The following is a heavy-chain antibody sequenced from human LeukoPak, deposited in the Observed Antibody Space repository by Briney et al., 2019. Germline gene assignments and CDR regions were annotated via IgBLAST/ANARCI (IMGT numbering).Heavy chain of an antibody. D-gene: IGHD1-26*01. Sequence: GGSLRLSCAASGFTFSSYAMSWVRQAPGKGLEWVSTISGSGSTYYEASVKGRLTISRDNSKNTVYLQMNSLRAEDAALYYCAKDHRGTYFQGYFDYWGQGTLVTVSS. J-gene: IGHJ4*02. CDR1: GFTFSSYA. CDR2: ISGSGST. CDR3: AKDHRGTYFQGYFDY. V-gene: IGHV3-23*01.